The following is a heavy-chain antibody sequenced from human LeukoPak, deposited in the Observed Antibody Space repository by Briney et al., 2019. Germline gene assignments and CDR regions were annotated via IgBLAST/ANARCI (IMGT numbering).Heavy chain of an antibody. CDR2: INPNSGGT. D-gene: IGHD2-15*01. CDR3: AKVVGSAWYDY. J-gene: IGHJ4*02. Sequence: ASVKVSCKASGYTFTGYYMHWVRQAPGQGLEWMGWINPNSGGTNYAQKVKGRVTMTTDTSTSTAYMELRSLRSDDTAVYYCAKVVGSAWYDYWGQGTLVTVSS. V-gene: IGHV1-2*02. CDR1: GYTFTGYY.